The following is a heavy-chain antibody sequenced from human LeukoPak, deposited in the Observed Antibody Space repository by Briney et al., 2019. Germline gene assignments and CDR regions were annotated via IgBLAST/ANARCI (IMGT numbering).Heavy chain of an antibody. CDR3: ARHSSSTSSYNY. CDR2: IYASGAT. J-gene: IGHJ4*02. Sequence: SETLSLACTVSGGSFSSHYWSWIRQPPGKRLEWIGYIYASGATNYNPSLKSRVTISVDTSKNQFSLKLSSVTAADTAVYYCARHSSSTSSYNYWGQGTLVTVSS. CDR1: GGSFSSHY. D-gene: IGHD2-2*01. V-gene: IGHV4-4*09.